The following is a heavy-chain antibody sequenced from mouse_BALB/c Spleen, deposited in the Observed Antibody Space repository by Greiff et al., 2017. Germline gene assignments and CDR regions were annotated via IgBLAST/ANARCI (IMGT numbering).Heavy chain of an antibody. J-gene: IGHJ2*01. V-gene: IGHV1-20*02. CDR2: INPYNGDT. CDR1: GYSFTGYF. Sequence: VHVKQSGPELVKPGASVKISCKASGYSFTGYFMNWVMQSHGKSLEWIGRINPYNGDTFYNQKFKGKATLTVDKSSSTAHMELRSLASEDSAVYYCARVYFDYWGQGTTLTVSS. CDR3: ARVYFDY.